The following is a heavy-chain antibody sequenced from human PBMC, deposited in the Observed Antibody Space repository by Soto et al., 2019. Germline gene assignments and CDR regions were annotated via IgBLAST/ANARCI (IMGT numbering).Heavy chain of an antibody. Sequence: GGSLRLSCAASGFTFSDHYMDWVRQAPGKGLEWVGRTRNKANSYTTEYAASVKGRFTISRDASKNSLYLQMNSLKTEDTDVYYCAREYYYGSWSSYDFDFWGQGTPVTVSS. CDR3: AREYYYGSWSSYDFDF. V-gene: IGHV3-72*01. CDR1: GFTFSDHY. J-gene: IGHJ4*02. D-gene: IGHD3-10*01. CDR2: TRNKANSYTT.